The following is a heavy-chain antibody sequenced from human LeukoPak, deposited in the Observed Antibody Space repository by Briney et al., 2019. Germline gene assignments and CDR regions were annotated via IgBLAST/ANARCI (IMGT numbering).Heavy chain of an antibody. J-gene: IGHJ5*02. CDR1: GYTFTSYY. CDR2: INPSGGST. Sequence: GPVKVSCKASGYTFTSYYMHWVRQAPGQGLEWMGIINPSGGSTSYSQKVQGIVTMTGDMYTSPDYMDMSSLRSEDTAVYYCARDNSVEDTAWWFDPWGQGTLVTVSS. D-gene: IGHD4-23*01. CDR3: ARDNSVEDTAWWFDP. V-gene: IGHV1-46*01.